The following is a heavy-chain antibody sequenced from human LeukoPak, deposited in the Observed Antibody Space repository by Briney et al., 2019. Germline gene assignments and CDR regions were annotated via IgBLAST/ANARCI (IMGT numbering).Heavy chain of an antibody. D-gene: IGHD4-17*01. CDR2: MNPNSGNT. J-gene: IGHJ3*01. CDR3: TRDGAMTTVTGVAFDL. V-gene: IGHV1-8*01. Sequence: ASVKVSCKASGYTFTSYDINWVRQATGQGLEWMGWMNPNSGNTGYAQKFQGRVTMTTDTSTNTAYMELRSLTSDDTAVYYCTRDGAMTTVTGVAFDLWGQGTMVTVSS. CDR1: GYTFTSYD.